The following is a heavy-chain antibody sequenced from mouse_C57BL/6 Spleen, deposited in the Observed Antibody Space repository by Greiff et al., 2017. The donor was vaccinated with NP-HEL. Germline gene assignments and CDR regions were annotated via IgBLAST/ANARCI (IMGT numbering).Heavy chain of an antibody. CDR3: ARGGPTYGSAYAMDY. CDR2: IDPSDSYT. Sequence: QVQLQQSGAELVKPGASVKLSCKASGYTFTSYWMQWVKQRPGQGLEWIGEIDPSDSYTNYNQKFKGKATLTVDTSSSTAYMQLSSLTSEDSAVYYCARGGPTYGSAYAMDYWGQGTSVTVSS. V-gene: IGHV1-50*01. CDR1: GYTFTSYW. J-gene: IGHJ4*01. D-gene: IGHD1-1*01.